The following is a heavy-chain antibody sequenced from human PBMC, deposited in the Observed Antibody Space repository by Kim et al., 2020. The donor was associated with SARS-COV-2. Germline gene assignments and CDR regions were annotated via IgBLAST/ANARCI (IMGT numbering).Heavy chain of an antibody. Sequence: YNPSLNSRVTISVDTSKNQFSLKLSSVTAADTAVYYCARGSGSYYYGMDVWGQGTTVTVSS. V-gene: IGHV4-39*01. CDR3: ARGSGSYYYGMDV. D-gene: IGHD1-26*01. J-gene: IGHJ6*02.